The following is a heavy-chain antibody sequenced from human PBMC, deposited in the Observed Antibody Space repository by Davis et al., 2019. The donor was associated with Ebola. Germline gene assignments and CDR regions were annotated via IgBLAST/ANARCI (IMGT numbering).Heavy chain of an antibody. V-gene: IGHV3-9*01. CDR2: ISWNSGSI. J-gene: IGHJ4*02. CDR3: ARDHNSRRHDLFDS. CDR1: GFTFDDYA. Sequence: SLKISCAASGFTFDDYAMHWVRQAPGKGLEWVSGISWNSGSIGYADSVKGRFTISRDDSKNTVYLEMTSLRVEDTAVYYCARDHNSRRHDLFDSWGPGTLVTVSS. D-gene: IGHD2/OR15-2a*01.